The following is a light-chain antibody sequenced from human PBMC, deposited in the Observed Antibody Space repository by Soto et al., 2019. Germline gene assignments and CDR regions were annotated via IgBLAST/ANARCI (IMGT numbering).Light chain of an antibody. CDR3: ATWESSLNVGV. J-gene: IGLJ3*02. CDR1: SSDVGGYNY. Sequence: QSALTQPASVSGSPGQSITISCTGSSSDVGGYNYVSWYQQHPGKAPKLLIYDTNKRPSGIPDRFSGSKSGTSATLGITGLQTGDEADYYCATWESSLNVGVFGGGTKLTVL. CDR2: DTN. V-gene: IGLV1-51*01.